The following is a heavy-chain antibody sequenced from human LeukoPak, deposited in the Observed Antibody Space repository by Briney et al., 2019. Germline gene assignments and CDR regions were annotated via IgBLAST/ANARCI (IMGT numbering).Heavy chain of an antibody. CDR2: IYSGGST. CDR3: ARDRLYTGSWFSYMDV. CDR1: GFTVSSNY. V-gene: IGHV3-66*01. D-gene: IGHD2-2*02. Sequence: PGGSLRLSCAASGFTVSSNYMSWVRQAPGKGLEWVSVIYSGGSTYYADSVKGRFTISRDNSKNTVYLQMNSLGAEDTAVYYCARDRLYTGSWFSYMDVWGKGTTVTVSS. J-gene: IGHJ6*03.